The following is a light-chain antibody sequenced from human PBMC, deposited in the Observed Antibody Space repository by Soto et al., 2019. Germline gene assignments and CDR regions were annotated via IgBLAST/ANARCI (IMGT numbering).Light chain of an antibody. Sequence: QSVLTQPPSASGTPRQRVTISCSGSGSSIGTNTVNWYRQLPGTAPKLLIYGDNQRPSGVPDRFSASKSGTSASLAISGLQSEDEADYYCAAWDGSLNNVLFGGGTKLTVL. J-gene: IGLJ2*01. V-gene: IGLV1-44*01. CDR3: AAWDGSLNNVL. CDR2: GDN. CDR1: GSSIGTNT.